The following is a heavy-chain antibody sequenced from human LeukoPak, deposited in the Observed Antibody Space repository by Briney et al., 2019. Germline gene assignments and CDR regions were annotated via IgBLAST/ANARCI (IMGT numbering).Heavy chain of an antibody. CDR1: GFTLSYYA. D-gene: IGHD1-26*01. CDR2: ISYDGTNI. V-gene: IGHV3-30-3*01. Sequence: GRSLRLSCAASGFTLSYYAMHWVRQAPGKGLDWVAVISYDGTNIYYADSVKGRFTISRDNSKNTLYLQMNSLRAEDTAVYYCARETVGARLPWGQGTRVTVSS. CDR3: ARETVGARLP. J-gene: IGHJ5*02.